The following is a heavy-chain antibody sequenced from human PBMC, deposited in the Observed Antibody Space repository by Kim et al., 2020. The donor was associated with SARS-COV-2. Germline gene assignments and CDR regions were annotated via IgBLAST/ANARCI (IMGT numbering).Heavy chain of an antibody. J-gene: IGHJ4*02. D-gene: IGHD3-22*01. V-gene: IGHV1-69*13. CDR3: ARVAYYYDSSGRHEYYFDY. CDR2: IIPIFGTA. Sequence: SVKVSCKASGGTFSSYAISWVRQAPGQGLEWMGGIIPIFGTANYAQKFQDRVTITADESTSTAYMELSSLRSEDTAVYYCARVAYYYDSSGRHEYYFDYWGQGTLVTVSS. CDR1: GGTFSSYA.